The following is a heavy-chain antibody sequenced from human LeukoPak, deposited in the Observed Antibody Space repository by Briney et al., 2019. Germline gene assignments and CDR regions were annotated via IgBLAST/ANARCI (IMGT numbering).Heavy chain of an antibody. D-gene: IGHD2-8*01. J-gene: IGHJ4*02. CDR1: GFTFSSYG. CDR3: ARGYGTRDY. V-gene: IGHV3-30*03. CDR2: ISYDGSNK. Sequence: GRSLRLSCAASGFTFSSYGMHWVRQAPGKGLEWVAVISYDGSNKYYADSVKGRFTISRDNSKNTLYLQMNSLRAEDTAVYYCARGYGTRDYWGQGTLVTVSS.